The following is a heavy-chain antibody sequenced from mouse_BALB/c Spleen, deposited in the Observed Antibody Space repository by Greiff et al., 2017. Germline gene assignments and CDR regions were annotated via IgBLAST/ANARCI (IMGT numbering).Heavy chain of an antibody. V-gene: IGHV5-6-5*01. CDR1: GFTFSSYA. D-gene: IGHD2-4*01. Sequence: EVKLQESGGGLVKPGGSLKLSCAASGFTFSSYAMSWVRQTPEKRLEWVASISSGGSTYYPDSVKGRFTISRDNARNILYLQMSSLRSEDTAMYYCARGFYYDYGGGYFDVWGAGTTVTVSS. CDR3: ARGFYYDYGGGYFDV. CDR2: ISSGGST. J-gene: IGHJ1*01.